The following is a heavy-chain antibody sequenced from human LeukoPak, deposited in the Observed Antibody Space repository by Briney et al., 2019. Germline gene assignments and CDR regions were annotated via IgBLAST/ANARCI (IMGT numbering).Heavy chain of an antibody. Sequence: SETLSLTCTVSGGSISSYYWSWIRQPPGKGLEWIGYIYYSGSTNYNPSLKSRVTISVDTSKNQFSLKLSSVTAADTAVYYCASTWFGELLSFDYWGQGTLVTVSS. D-gene: IGHD3-10*01. J-gene: IGHJ4*02. CDR2: IYYSGST. CDR3: ASTWFGELLSFDY. CDR1: GGSISSYY. V-gene: IGHV4-59*01.